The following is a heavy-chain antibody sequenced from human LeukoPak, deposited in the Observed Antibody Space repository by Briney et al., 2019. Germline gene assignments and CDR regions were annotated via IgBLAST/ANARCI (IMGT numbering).Heavy chain of an antibody. CDR1: GFSFSNYG. CDR3: AKALSSGSYYIPVDY. Sequence: GGSLRHSCAASGFSFSNYGMHWVRQAPGKGLEWVAVISYDGSNKDYADPVKGRFTISRDNSKNTLYLQMNRLRAEDTAVYSCAKALSSGSYYIPVDYWGQGTLVTVSS. CDR2: ISYDGSNK. D-gene: IGHD3-10*01. J-gene: IGHJ4*02. V-gene: IGHV3-30*18.